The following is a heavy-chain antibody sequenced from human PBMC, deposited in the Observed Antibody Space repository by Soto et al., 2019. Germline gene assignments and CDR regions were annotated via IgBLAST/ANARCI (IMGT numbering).Heavy chain of an antibody. D-gene: IGHD2-15*01. Sequence: ASVKVSCKASGYNFTGYYMHWVRQAPGQGLEWMGWINPNSGGTNYAQKFQGWVTMTRDTAISTAYMELSRLGADDTAGYYGASAGELRNCSGGSCYSPRAAEYFQHWGQGTLVTVSS. V-gene: IGHV1-2*04. CDR3: ASAGELRNCSGGSCYSPRAAEYFQH. CDR1: GYNFTGYY. J-gene: IGHJ1*01. CDR2: INPNSGGT.